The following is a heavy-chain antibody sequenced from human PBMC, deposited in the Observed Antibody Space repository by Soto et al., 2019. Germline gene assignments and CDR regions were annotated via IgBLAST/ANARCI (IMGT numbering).Heavy chain of an antibody. V-gene: IGHV4-61*01. J-gene: IGHJ6*02. CDR2: IYYSGST. Sequence: SETLSLTCTVSGGSVSSGSYYWSWIRQPPGKGLEWTGYIYYSGSTNYNPSLKRRVTISVDTSKNQSSLKLSSVTAADTAVYYCARVHSSSWSAYYYYYGMDVWGQGTTVTVAS. CDR1: GGSVSSGSYY. D-gene: IGHD6-13*01. CDR3: ARVHSSSWSAYYYYYGMDV.